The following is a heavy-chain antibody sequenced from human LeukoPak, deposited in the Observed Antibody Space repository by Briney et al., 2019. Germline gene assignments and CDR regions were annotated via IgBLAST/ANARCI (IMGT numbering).Heavy chain of an antibody. CDR2: ISVSGGST. Sequence: GGSLRLSSAASGFTFNKYAMNWVRQAPGKGLEWVSTISVSGGSTYYADSVKGRFTISRDNSKNILYLQMNSLRAEDTAVYYCAKDWKDYGDFHTFDIWGQGTVVTVSS. J-gene: IGHJ3*02. V-gene: IGHV3-23*01. CDR3: AKDWKDYGDFHTFDI. CDR1: GFTFNKYA. D-gene: IGHD4-17*01.